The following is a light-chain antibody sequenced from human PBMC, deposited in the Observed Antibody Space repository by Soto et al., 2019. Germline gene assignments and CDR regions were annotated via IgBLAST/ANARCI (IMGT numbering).Light chain of an antibody. Sequence: QSVLTQPPSASGTPGQRVTISCSGSSSNIGSNYVYWYQQVTGTAPKLLIDGSNQRPSGVPDRFSGSKSGTSASLAISGLRSDDEADYYCAAWDGSLSAGMFGGGTKLTVL. J-gene: IGLJ3*02. CDR2: GSN. CDR3: AAWDGSLSAGM. CDR1: SSNIGSNY. V-gene: IGLV1-47*02.